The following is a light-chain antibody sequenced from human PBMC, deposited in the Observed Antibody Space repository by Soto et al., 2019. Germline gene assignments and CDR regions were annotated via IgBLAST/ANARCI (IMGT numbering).Light chain of an antibody. J-gene: IGKJ1*01. Sequence: IVMTQSPATLSVSPGERATLSCRASQSVSSNLAWYQQKPGQAPRLLIYGASTRATGIPARFSGSGSGTELTLTISSLQSEDFAVYYCQQYGRSPPWTFGQGTKVDIK. CDR2: GAS. CDR3: QQYGRSPPWT. V-gene: IGKV3-15*01. CDR1: QSVSSN.